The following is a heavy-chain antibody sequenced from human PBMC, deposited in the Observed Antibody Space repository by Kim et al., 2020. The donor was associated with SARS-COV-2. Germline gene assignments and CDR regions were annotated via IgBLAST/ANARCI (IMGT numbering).Heavy chain of an antibody. Sequence: ASVKVSCKASGYTFTSYAMNWVRQAPGQGLEWMGWINTNTGNPTYAQGFTGRFVFSLDTSVSTAYLQISSLKAEDTAVYYCARGSAQTYYDFWSGYEENYYYYMDVWGKGTTVTVSS. V-gene: IGHV7-4-1*02. CDR2: INTNTGNP. J-gene: IGHJ6*03. CDR3: ARGSAQTYYDFWSGYEENYYYYMDV. D-gene: IGHD3-3*01. CDR1: GYTFTSYA.